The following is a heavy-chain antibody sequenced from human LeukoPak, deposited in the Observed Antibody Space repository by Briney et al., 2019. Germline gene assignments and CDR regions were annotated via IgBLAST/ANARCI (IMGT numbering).Heavy chain of an antibody. J-gene: IGHJ5*01. CDR2: INTDGTIT. CDR1: GFRFNTYW. CDR3: ARAGQGFDS. V-gene: IGHV3-74*01. Sequence: HSGGSLRLSCSASGFRFNTYWMPWVRQGPGKGLVWVSRINTDGTITTYADPVKGRFTISRDNAKNTLYMEMSSLRAEDTAVYYCARAGQGFDSWGQGTLVTVSS.